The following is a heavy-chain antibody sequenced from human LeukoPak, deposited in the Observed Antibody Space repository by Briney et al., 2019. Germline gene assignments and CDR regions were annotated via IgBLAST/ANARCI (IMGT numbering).Heavy chain of an antibody. CDR3: ARVLGGWYRDDAFDI. V-gene: IGHV4-59*01. CDR1: GGSISSYY. D-gene: IGHD6-19*01. J-gene: IGHJ3*02. Sequence: PSETLSLTCTVSGGSISSYYWSWIRQPPGKGLEWIGYIYYSGSTNHNPSLKSRVTISVDTSKNQFSLKLSSVTAADTAVYYCARVLGGWYRDDAFDIWGQGTMVTVSS. CDR2: IYYSGST.